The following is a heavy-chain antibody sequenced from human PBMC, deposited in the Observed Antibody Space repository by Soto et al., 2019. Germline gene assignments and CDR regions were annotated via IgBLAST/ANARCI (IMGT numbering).Heavy chain of an antibody. Sequence: QVQLVQSGAEVKESGASVKVSCKASGYTFSGYYIHWVRQAPGQAPEWVGEIGPKSGDTRYAQKFQGRVTMTKDTSITTVYMELRNLSPDDTAVYFCGRGRSGEIVMFYWGQGTLVTVHS. CDR2: IGPKSGDT. J-gene: IGHJ4*02. V-gene: IGHV1-2*02. CDR3: GRGRSGEIVMFY. CDR1: GYTFSGYY. D-gene: IGHD5-12*01.